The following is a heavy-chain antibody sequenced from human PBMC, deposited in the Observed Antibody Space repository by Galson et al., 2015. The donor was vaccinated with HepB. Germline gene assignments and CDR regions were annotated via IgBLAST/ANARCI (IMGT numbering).Heavy chain of an antibody. Sequence: SLRLSCAASGITFSRYAMHWVRQAPGKGLEWVAIMSYDGITKYYIDSVKGQFTVSRDNSKNTLYLQMDTLRPEDTAVYYCATDERTTKYPGYFDYWGQGTLVTVSS. CDR2: MSYDGITK. CDR3: ATDERTTKYPGYFDY. CDR1: GITFSRYA. J-gene: IGHJ4*02. D-gene: IGHD1/OR15-1a*01. V-gene: IGHV3-30-3*01.